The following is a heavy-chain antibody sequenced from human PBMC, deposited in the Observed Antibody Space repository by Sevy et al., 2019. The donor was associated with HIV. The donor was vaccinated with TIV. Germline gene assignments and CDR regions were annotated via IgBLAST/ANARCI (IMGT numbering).Heavy chain of an antibody. V-gene: IGHV4-59*01. J-gene: IGHJ4*02. CDR2: VYYSWNT. D-gene: IGHD6-19*01. CDR3: ARDPIAVAPYFDN. CDR1: GGSISSYY. Sequence: SETLSLTCSVSGGSISSYYCSWIRQSPGKGLEWIGYVYYSWNTNYNPSLKSRVTISIDTSKNQFSLKLRSVTAADTAVYYCARDPIAVAPYFDNWGQGTLVTVSS.